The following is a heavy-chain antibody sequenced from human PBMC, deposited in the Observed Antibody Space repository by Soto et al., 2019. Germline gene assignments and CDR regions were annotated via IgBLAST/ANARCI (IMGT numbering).Heavy chain of an antibody. CDR3: ARVRLSGYWDAFDI. V-gene: IGHV3-7*01. D-gene: IGHD6-25*01. CDR2: IKQDGSEK. CDR1: GFTFSSYW. J-gene: IGHJ3*02. Sequence: GGSLRLSCAAPGFTFSSYWMSWVRQAPGKGLEWVANIKQDGSEKYYVDSVKGRFTISRDNAKNSLYLQMNSLRAEDTAVYYCARVRLSGYWDAFDIWGQGTMVTVS.